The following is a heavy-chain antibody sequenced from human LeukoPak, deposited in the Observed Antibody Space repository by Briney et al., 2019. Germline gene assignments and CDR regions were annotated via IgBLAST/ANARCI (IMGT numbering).Heavy chain of an antibody. J-gene: IGHJ4*02. Sequence: SETLSLTCAVYGGSFSGYYWSWIRQPPGKGLEWIGEINHSGSTNYNPSLKSRVTISVDTSKNQFSLKLSSVTAADTAVYYCARGLVDTAMVDYFDYWGQGTLVTVSS. D-gene: IGHD5-18*01. CDR1: GGSFSGYY. CDR2: INHSGST. V-gene: IGHV4-34*01. CDR3: ARGLVDTAMVDYFDY.